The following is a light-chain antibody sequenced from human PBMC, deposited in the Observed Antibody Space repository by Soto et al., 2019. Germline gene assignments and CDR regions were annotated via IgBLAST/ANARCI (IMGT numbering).Light chain of an antibody. CDR2: GAS. V-gene: IGKV3-20*01. CDR1: QSVTGSY. J-gene: IGKJ2*01. Sequence: EIVLTQSPGTLSLSPGEGTTLSCRASQSVTGSYLAWYQQKPGQAPRLLIYGASIRATGIPDRFSGSGSGTDFTLNISRLEPEDFAVYYCQQFGSSPYTFGQGTKLEIK. CDR3: QQFGSSPYT.